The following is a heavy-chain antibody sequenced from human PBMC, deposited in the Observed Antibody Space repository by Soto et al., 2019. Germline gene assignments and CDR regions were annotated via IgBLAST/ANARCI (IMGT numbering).Heavy chain of an antibody. J-gene: IGHJ6*02. CDR3: VSGQYPSALDV. D-gene: IGHD1-26*01. V-gene: IGHV3-64*02. CDR1: GFTFNRYP. CDR2: ISSGGGST. Sequence: EVHLLESGEGLVQPGGSLRLSCVASGFTFNRYPMHWVRQTPGKGLEYVSGISSGGGSTFYADSVRGRITVSRDNFKNTLFIQRGSVRVEDMAVYYCVSGQYPSALDVWGQGTTVTVSS.